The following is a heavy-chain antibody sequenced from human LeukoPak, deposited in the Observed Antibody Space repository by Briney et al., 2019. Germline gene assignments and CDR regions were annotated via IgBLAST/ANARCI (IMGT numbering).Heavy chain of an antibody. V-gene: IGHV4-4*02. D-gene: IGHD3-10*01. CDR3: ARHYPGGAFDI. CDR2: IYHSGST. Sequence: RASETLSLTCAVSGGSISSSNWWSWVRQPPGKGLEWIGEIYHSGSTNYNPSLKSRVTISVDKSKDQFSLKLSSVTAADTAVYYCARHYPGGAFDIWGQGTMVTVSS. J-gene: IGHJ3*02. CDR1: GGSISSSNW.